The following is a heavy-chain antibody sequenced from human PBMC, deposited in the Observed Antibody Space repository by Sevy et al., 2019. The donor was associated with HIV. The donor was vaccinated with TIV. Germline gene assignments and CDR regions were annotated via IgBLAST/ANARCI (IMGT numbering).Heavy chain of an antibody. J-gene: IGHJ6*03. V-gene: IGHV3-53*01. CDR2: IYSGGST. D-gene: IGHD3-9*01. CDR1: GFTVSSNY. Sequence: GGSLRLSCAASGFTVSSNYMSWVRQAPGKGLEWVSVIYSGGSTYYADSVKGRVTISRDNSKNTLYLQMNSLRAEDTAVYYCARGGSELRYIDWLSNYYYMDVWGKGTTVTVSS. CDR3: ARGGSELRYIDWLSNYYYMDV.